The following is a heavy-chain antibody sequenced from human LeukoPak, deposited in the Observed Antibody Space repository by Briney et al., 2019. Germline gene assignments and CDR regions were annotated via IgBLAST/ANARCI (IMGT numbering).Heavy chain of an antibody. J-gene: IGHJ4*02. CDR3: ARDARSHCGTDACYGPYFDY. CDR1: GFTFSTSS. D-gene: IGHD2-2*01. Sequence: GGSLRLSCTASGFTFSTSSMNWVRQTPGKGLEWISYIRGSSTTIYYADSVKGRFPISRDNGRNSLYLQMNDLRAEDTGVYFCARDARSHCGTDACYGPYFDYWGQGSVVTVSS. CDR2: IRGSSTTI. V-gene: IGHV3-48*01.